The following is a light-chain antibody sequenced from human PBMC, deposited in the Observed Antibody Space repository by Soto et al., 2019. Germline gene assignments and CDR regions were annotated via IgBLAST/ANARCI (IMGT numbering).Light chain of an antibody. Sequence: EIVLTQSPATLSLSPGERATLSCRASQSVSSYLLWYQQKPGQAPRLLIYDTSNRATGIPARFSGSGSGTDFTLSISSLESEDFAGYYCQQLSNGLTFGGGTKVEIK. CDR3: QQLSNGLT. CDR2: DTS. V-gene: IGKV3-11*01. J-gene: IGKJ4*01. CDR1: QSVSSY.